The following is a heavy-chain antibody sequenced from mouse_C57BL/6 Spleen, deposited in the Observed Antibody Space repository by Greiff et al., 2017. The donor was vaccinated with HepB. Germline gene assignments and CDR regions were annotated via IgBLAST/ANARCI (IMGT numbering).Heavy chain of an antibody. CDR2: IWSGGST. D-gene: IGHD2-1*01. J-gene: IGHJ1*03. V-gene: IGHV2-2*01. CDR1: GFSLTSYG. Sequence: VQLQQSGPGLVQPSQSLSITCTVSGFSLTSYGVHWVRQSPGKGLEWLGVIWSGGSTDYNAAFISRLSISKDNSKSQVFFKMNSLQADDTAIYYCARPDGNYRYFDVWGTGTTVTVSS. CDR3: ARPDGNYRYFDV.